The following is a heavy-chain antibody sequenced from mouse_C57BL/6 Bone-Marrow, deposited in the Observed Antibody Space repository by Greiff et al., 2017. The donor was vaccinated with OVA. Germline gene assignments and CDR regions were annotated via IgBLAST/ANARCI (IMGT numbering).Heavy chain of an antibody. CDR1: GFNIKDDY. V-gene: IGHV14-4*01. Sequence: EVQLQQSGAELVRPGASVKLSCTASGFNIKDDYMHWVKQRPEQGLEWIGWIDPENGDTEYASKFQGKATITAETSSNTAYLQLSSLTSEDTAVYYCTHYPYYDGSWFAYWGQGTLVTVSA. D-gene: IGHD2-4*01. J-gene: IGHJ3*01. CDR3: THYPYYDGSWFAY. CDR2: IDPENGDT.